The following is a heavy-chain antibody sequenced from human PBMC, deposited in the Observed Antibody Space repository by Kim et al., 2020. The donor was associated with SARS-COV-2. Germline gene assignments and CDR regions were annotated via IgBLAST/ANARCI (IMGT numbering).Heavy chain of an antibody. D-gene: IGHD2-15*01. V-gene: IGHV4-31*02. Sequence: NPSLKSRVTISVDTSKNQFSLKLSSVTAADTAVYYCARGDIVFYYYGMDVWGQGTTVTVSS. CDR3: ARGDIVFYYYGMDV. J-gene: IGHJ6*02.